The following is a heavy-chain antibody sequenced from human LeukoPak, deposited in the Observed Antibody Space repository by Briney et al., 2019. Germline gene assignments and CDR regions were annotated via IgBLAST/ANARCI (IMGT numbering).Heavy chain of an antibody. CDR3: TRGWCTGGKCYDWFDP. D-gene: IGHD2-8*02. Sequence: GASVKVSCKSSGYTFTAYYIHWVRQAPGQGLEWMGWVNPNTGGTNYAQRFQGRVTMTRDTSITTAYMELSSLKSDDTAVYYCTRGWCTGGKCYDWFDPWGQGTLITVSS. CDR2: VNPNTGGT. CDR1: GYTFTAYY. J-gene: IGHJ5*02. V-gene: IGHV1-2*02.